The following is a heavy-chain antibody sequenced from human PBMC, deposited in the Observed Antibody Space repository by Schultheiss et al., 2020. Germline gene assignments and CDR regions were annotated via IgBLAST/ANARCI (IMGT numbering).Heavy chain of an antibody. CDR2: IYYSGST. D-gene: IGHD4-17*01. V-gene: IGHV4-34*01. Sequence: SETLSLTCAVYGGSFSGYYWSWIRQAPGKGLEWIGSIYYSGSTNYNPSLKSRVTISVDTSKNQFSLKLSSVTAADTAVYYCARHQHGDVDYWGQGTLVTVSS. CDR1: GGSFSGYY. J-gene: IGHJ4*02. CDR3: ARHQHGDVDY.